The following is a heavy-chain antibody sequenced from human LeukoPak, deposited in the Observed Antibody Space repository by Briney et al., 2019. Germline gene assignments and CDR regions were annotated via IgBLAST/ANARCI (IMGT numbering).Heavy chain of an antibody. Sequence: GGSLRLSCAASGFTFSSYSMNWVRQALGKGLEWVSSISSSSSYIYYADSVKGRFTISRDNSKNTLYLQMNSLGAEDTAVYYCAKLVVRGVTSDDYWGQGTLVTVSS. CDR1: GFTFSSYS. CDR2: ISSSSSYI. CDR3: AKLVVRGVTSDDY. J-gene: IGHJ4*02. V-gene: IGHV3-21*04. D-gene: IGHD3-10*01.